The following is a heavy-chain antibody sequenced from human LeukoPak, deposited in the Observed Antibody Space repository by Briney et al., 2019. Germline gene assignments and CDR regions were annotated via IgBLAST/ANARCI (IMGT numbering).Heavy chain of an antibody. J-gene: IGHJ4*02. D-gene: IGHD3-22*01. CDR2: IYSGGST. CDR3: ARAKYYYDSSGYQDKTYYFDY. CDR1: GFTVSSNY. Sequence: PGGSLRLSCAASGFTVSSNYMSWVRQAPGKGLEWVSVIYSGGSTYYADSVKGRFTISGDNSKNTLYLQMNSLRAEDTAVYYCARAKYYYDSSGYQDKTYYFDYWGQGTLVTVSS. V-gene: IGHV3-53*01.